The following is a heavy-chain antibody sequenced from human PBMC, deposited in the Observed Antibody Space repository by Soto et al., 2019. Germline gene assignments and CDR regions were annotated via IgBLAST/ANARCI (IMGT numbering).Heavy chain of an antibody. J-gene: IGHJ5*01. CDR2: SIPMCGRT. Sequence: SVTVSCKASGGTVSGYAFIWVRQTPGQGLEWIGWSIPMCGRTNNAENFQGRVTITAYEPRRATYLEPDSPTSDHTALYFSACGWRLLHMYTWFDSWGQGTLVTVS. CDR3: ACGWRLLHMYTWFDS. D-gene: IGHD2-21*01. CDR1: GGTVSGYA. V-gene: IGHV1-69*13.